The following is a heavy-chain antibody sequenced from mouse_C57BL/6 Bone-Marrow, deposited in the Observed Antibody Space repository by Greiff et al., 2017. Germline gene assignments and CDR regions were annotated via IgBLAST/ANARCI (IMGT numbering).Heavy chain of an antibody. CDR1: GFNIKDDY. Sequence: EVQLQQSGAELVRPGASVKLSCTASGFNIKDDYMHWVKQRPEQGLEWIGWIDPENGDTEYASKFQGKATITADTSSNTACLQLSSLTSEDTAVYYCTPIYYDAMDYWGQGTSVTVSS. J-gene: IGHJ4*01. V-gene: IGHV14-4*01. D-gene: IGHD2-1*01. CDR2: IDPENGDT. CDR3: TPIYYDAMDY.